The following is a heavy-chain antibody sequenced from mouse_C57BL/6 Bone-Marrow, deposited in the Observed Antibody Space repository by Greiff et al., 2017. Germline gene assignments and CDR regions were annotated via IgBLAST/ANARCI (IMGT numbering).Heavy chain of an antibody. CDR1: GFSLTSYG. CDR3: ARNFWFAY. CDR2: IWSGGST. Sequence: VKLMESGPGLVQPSQSLSITCTVSGFSLTSYGVHWVRQSPGKGLEWLGVIWSGGSTDYNAAFISRLSISKDNSKSQVFFKMNSLQAGDTAIYYCARNFWFAYWGQGTLVTVSA. J-gene: IGHJ3*01. V-gene: IGHV2-2*01.